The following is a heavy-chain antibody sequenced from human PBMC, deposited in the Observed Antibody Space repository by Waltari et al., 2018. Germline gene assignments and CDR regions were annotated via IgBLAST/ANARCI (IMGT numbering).Heavy chain of an antibody. CDR3: ARIPLYAGGGWFDP. V-gene: IGHV4-39*07. CDR1: GGSISSSSYY. J-gene: IGHJ5*02. Sequence: QLQLQESGPGLVKPSETLSLTCTVSGGSISSSSYYWGWIRQPPGKGLEWIGSIYYSGSTYSNPSLKSRVTISVDTSKNQFSLKLSSVTAADTAVYYCARIPLYAGGGWFDPWGQGTLVTVSS. D-gene: IGHD2-8*01. CDR2: IYYSGST.